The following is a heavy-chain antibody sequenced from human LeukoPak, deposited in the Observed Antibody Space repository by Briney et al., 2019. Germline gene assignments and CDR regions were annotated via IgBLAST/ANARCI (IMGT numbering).Heavy chain of an antibody. D-gene: IGHD1-14*01. CDR2: IKEDGSEK. J-gene: IGHJ4*02. V-gene: IGHV3-7*04. Sequence: GGSLRLSCAASGFTFSSHWMTWVRQAPGKGLEWVANIKEDGSEKYYVDSVKGRFTISRDNDKNSLLLQMSSLRAEDTAVYYCARARIDYWGQGTLVTVSS. CDR1: GFTFSSHW. CDR3: ARARIDY.